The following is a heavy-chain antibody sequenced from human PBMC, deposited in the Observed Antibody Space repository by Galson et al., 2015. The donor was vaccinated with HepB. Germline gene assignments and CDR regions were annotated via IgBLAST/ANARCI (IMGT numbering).Heavy chain of an antibody. Sequence: SLRLSCAASGFTFSSYWMHWVRQAPGKGLVWVSRINSDGSSTSYADSVKGRFTISRDNAKNTLYLQMNSLRAEDTAVYYCARVGYYYDSSGSMRDAFDIWGQGTMVTVSS. V-gene: IGHV3-74*01. D-gene: IGHD3-22*01. J-gene: IGHJ3*02. CDR2: INSDGSST. CDR3: ARVGYYYDSSGSMRDAFDI. CDR1: GFTFSSYW.